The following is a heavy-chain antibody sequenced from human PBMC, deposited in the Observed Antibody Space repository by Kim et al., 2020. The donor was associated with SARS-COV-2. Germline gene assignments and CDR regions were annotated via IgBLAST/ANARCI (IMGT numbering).Heavy chain of an antibody. CDR3: ARDLGGSDFDY. V-gene: IGHV3-21*01. D-gene: IGHD1-26*01. Sequence: YDADSVKGRFTITRDNAKNSLYLQMNSLRAEDTAVYYCARDLGGSDFDYWGQGTLVTVSS. J-gene: IGHJ4*02.